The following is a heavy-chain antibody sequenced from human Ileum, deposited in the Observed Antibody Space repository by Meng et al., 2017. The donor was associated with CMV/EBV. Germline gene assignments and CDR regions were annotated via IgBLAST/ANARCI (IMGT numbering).Heavy chain of an antibody. J-gene: IGHJ4*02. V-gene: IGHV4-34*01. CDR2: INHRGTT. D-gene: IGHD1-26*01. CDR3: TRGRVGDWGFDF. CDR1: VGSFSSFS. Sequence: QARLHTWGAGLLRPSGTPALTSGVNVGSFSSFSWTWIRQPPGKGPEWIGDINHRGTTNYSPSLKSRVTISIDTSKKQFSLRLSSLTAADTAVYYCTRGRVGDWGFDFWGQGTLVTVSS.